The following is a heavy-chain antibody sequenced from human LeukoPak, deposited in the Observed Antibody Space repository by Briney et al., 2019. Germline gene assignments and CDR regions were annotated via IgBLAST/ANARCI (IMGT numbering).Heavy chain of an antibody. V-gene: IGHV3-23*01. D-gene: IGHD3-22*01. Sequence: PGGSLRLSCAASGFTFSSYAMSWVRQAPGKGLEWASAISGSGGSTYYADSVKGRFTISRDNSKDTLYLQMNSLRAEDTAVYYCAKDLSDSSGYYYLLGDYWGQGTLVTVSS. J-gene: IGHJ4*02. CDR2: ISGSGGST. CDR1: GFTFSSYA. CDR3: AKDLSDSSGYYYLLGDY.